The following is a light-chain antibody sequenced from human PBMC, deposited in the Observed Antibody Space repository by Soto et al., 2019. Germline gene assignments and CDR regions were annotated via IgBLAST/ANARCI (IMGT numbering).Light chain of an antibody. CDR3: QQRSNWPWT. V-gene: IGKV3-11*01. CDR1: QSIINS. CDR2: DAS. J-gene: IGKJ1*01. Sequence: EIVLTQSPATLSLSPGERATLSCRASQSIINSLAWYQQKPGQIPRLLIHDASNRATGIPARFSGSGSGTDFTLTIINLEPEDFAVYYCQQRSNWPWTFGQGTKVEIK.